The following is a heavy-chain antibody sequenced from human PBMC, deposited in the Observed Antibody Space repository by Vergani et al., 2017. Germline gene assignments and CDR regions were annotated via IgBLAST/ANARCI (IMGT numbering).Heavy chain of an antibody. D-gene: IGHD1-26*01. V-gene: IGHV4-30-2*01. Sequence: QLQLQESASGLVKPSQTLPLTCAVSGGSISSGGYSWSWIRQPPGKGLEWIGYIYHSGSTYYNPSLKSRVTISVDRSKNQFSLKLSSMTAADTAVYYCARDXGGSPPDYYYYMDFWGKGTTVTVSS. J-gene: IGHJ6*03. CDR1: GGSISSGGYS. CDR3: ARDXGGSPPDYYYYMDF. CDR2: IYHSGST.